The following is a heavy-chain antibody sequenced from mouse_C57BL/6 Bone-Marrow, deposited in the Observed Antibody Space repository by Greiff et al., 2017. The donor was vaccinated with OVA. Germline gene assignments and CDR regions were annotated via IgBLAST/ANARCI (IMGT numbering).Heavy chain of an antibody. CDR3: TSSGAMDY. J-gene: IGHJ4*01. Sequence: VHLVESGAELVRPGASVTLSCKASGYTFTDYEMHWVKQTPVHGLEWIGAIDPETGGTAYNQKFKGKAILTADKSSSTAYMELRSLTSEDSAVYYCTSSGAMDYWGQGTSVTVSS. CDR1: GYTFTDYE. CDR2: IDPETGGT. V-gene: IGHV1-15*01. D-gene: IGHD3-1*01.